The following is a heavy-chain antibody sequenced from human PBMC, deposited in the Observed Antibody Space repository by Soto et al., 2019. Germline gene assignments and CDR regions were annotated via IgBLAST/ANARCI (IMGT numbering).Heavy chain of an antibody. D-gene: IGHD2-15*01. J-gene: IGHJ5*02. CDR1: GFPFSSRA. V-gene: IGHV3-23*01. CDR2: ISGSGTIT. Sequence: EVQLLESGGGLVQPGGSLRLSCAASGFPFSSRAMSWVCQAPAKGLEWVSAISGSGTITYYADSVKGRFTISRDTSKNTRYLQMNSLRADDTAVYYCAEWARYCSGADCRAWGQGTLVTVSS. CDR3: AEWARYCSGADCRA.